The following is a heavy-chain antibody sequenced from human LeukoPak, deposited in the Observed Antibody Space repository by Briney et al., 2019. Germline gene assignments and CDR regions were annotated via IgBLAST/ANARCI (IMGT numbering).Heavy chain of an antibody. J-gene: IGHJ4*02. CDR3: AKDLLNEPYYFDY. CDR2: ISGSGGST. D-gene: IGHD1-1*01. CDR1: GFTFSSYA. Sequence: GGSPRLSCAASGFTFSSYAMSWVRQAPGKGLEWVSAISGSGGSTYYADSVKGRFTISRDNSKNTLYLQMNSLRAEDTAVYYCAKDLLNEPYYFDYWGQGTLVTVSS. V-gene: IGHV3-23*01.